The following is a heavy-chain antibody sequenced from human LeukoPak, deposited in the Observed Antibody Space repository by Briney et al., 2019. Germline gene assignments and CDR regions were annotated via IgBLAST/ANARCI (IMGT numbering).Heavy chain of an antibody. CDR1: GFTFSSYA. V-gene: IGHV3-30-3*01. Sequence: GGSLRLSCAASGFTFSSYAMHWVRQAPGKGLEWVAVISYDGSNKYYADSVKGRFTISRDDSKNTLYLQMNSLRAEDTAVNYCARDNSDAFDIWGQGTMVTVSS. D-gene: IGHD4-23*01. J-gene: IGHJ3*02. CDR2: ISYDGSNK. CDR3: ARDNSDAFDI.